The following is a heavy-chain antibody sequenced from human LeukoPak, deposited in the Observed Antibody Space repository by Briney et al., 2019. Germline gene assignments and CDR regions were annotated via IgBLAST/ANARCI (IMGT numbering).Heavy chain of an antibody. J-gene: IGHJ4*02. CDR3: ARGCSGGSCYFDY. D-gene: IGHD2-15*01. CDR1: GYTFTGYY. Sequence: ASVKVSCKASGYTFTGYYMHWVRQAPGQGLEWMGWISAYNGNTNYAQKLQGRVTMTTDTSTSTAYMELRSLRSDDTAVYYCARGCSGGSCYFDYWGQGTLVTVSS. V-gene: IGHV1-18*04. CDR2: ISAYNGNT.